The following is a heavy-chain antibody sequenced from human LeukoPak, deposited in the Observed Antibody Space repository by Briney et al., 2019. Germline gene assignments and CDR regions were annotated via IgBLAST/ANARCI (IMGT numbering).Heavy chain of an antibody. CDR2: FDPEDGET. CDR3: ARDPGKAGRAAAGRGLDY. Sequence: ASVKVSCKVSGYTLTELSMHWVRQAPGKGLEWMGGFDPEDGETIYAQKFQGRVTMTEDTSTDTAYMELNNLKSEDTAVYYCARDPGKAGRAAAGRGLDYWGQGTLVTVSS. J-gene: IGHJ4*02. V-gene: IGHV1-24*01. D-gene: IGHD6-13*01. CDR1: GYTLTELS.